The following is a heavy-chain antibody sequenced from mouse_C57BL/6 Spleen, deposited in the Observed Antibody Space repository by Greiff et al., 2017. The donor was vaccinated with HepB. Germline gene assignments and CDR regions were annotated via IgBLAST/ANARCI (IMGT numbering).Heavy chain of an antibody. Sequence: QVQLQQPGAELVKPGASVKLSCKASGYTFTSYWMHWVKQRPGQGLEWIGMIHPNSGSTNYNEKFKSKATLTVDKSSSTAYMQLSSLTSEDAAVYYCARSRYGCSSAWFAYWGQGTLFTVSA. D-gene: IGHD1-1*01. V-gene: IGHV1-64*01. J-gene: IGHJ3*01. CDR2: IHPNSGST. CDR3: ARSRYGCSSAWFAY. CDR1: GYTFTSYW.